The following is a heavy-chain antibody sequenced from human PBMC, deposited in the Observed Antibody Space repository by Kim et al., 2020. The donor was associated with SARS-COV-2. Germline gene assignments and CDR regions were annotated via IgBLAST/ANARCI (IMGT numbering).Heavy chain of an antibody. J-gene: IGHJ4*02. Sequence: GRFSISRDNAKNSLYLQMNSLRVEDTAVYYCARDSTRGYSYGYRFGGNDYWGQGTLVTVSS. V-gene: IGHV3-11*05. CDR3: ARDSTRGYSYGYRFGGNDY. D-gene: IGHD5-18*01.